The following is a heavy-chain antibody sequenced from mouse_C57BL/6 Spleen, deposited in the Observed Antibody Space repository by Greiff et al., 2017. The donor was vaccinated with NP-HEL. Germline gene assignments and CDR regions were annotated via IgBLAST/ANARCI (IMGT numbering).Heavy chain of an antibody. D-gene: IGHD1-1*01. CDR2: IRNKANNHAT. V-gene: IGHV6-6*01. CDR1: GFTFSDAW. CDR3: TRRFTTVVAFDY. J-gene: IGHJ2*01. Sequence: EVQGVESGGGLVQPGGSMKLSCAASGFTFSDAWMDWVRQSPEKGLEWVADIRNKANNHATYYAESVKGRFTISRDDSKSSVYLQMNSLRAEDTGIYYCTRRFTTVVAFDYWGQGTTLTVSS.